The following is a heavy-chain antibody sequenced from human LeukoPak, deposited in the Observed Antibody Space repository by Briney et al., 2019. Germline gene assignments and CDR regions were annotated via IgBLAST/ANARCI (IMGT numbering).Heavy chain of an antibody. Sequence: GASVKVSCKASGYTFTNYGISWVRQAPGHGLEWMGRISAYNGNTHYAQNLQGRVTMTTDTSTSTAYMELKSLRSDDTAVYYCARGGHRRYYYTSGSAFDPWGQGTLVTVSS. J-gene: IGHJ5*02. CDR2: ISAYNGNT. V-gene: IGHV1-18*01. CDR3: ARGGHRRYYYTSGSAFDP. CDR1: GYTFTNYG. D-gene: IGHD3-10*01.